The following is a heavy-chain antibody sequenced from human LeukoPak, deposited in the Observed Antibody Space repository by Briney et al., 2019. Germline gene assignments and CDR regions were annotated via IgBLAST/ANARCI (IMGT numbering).Heavy chain of an antibody. CDR2: IYYSGST. D-gene: IGHD3/OR15-3a*01. CDR3: ARAPEGLLFDY. V-gene: IGHV4-39*07. CDR1: GGSISSSSYY. Sequence: SETLSLTCTVSGGSISSSSYYWGWIRQPPGKGLEWIGSIYYSGSTYYNPSLKSRVTISVDTSKNQFSLKLSSVTAADTAVYYCARAPEGLLFDYWGQGTLVTVSS. J-gene: IGHJ4*02.